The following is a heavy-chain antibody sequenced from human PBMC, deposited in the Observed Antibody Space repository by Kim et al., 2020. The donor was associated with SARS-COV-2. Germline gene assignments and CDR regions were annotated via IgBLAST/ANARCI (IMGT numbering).Heavy chain of an antibody. D-gene: IGHD3-22*01. V-gene: IGHV1-46*01. CDR1: GYTFTSYY. CDR2: INPSGGST. CDR3: ARDSHYYDSSGYYSGHAFDI. Sequence: ASVKVSCKASGYTFTSYYMHWVRQAPGQGLEWMGIINPSGGSTSYAQKFQGRVTMTRDTSTSTVYMELSSLRSEDTAVYYCARDSHYYDSSGYYSGHAFDIWGQGTMVTVSS. J-gene: IGHJ3*02.